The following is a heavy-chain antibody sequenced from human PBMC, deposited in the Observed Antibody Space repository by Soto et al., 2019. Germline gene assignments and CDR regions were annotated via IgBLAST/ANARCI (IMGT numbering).Heavy chain of an antibody. CDR1: GGSISSTDHY. CDR2: IYFAGST. D-gene: IGHD2-15*01. Sequence: KASETLSLTCTVSGGSISSTDHYWGWVRQPPGKGLEWLGSIYFAGSTFHNPALKSRATISVDTSRNQFSLRLTTVTASDTAVYYCARLVFHCLRGSCDDYSFDGLDVWGQGTTVTVSS. V-gene: IGHV4-39*01. CDR3: ARLVFHCLRGSCDDYSFDGLDV. J-gene: IGHJ6*02.